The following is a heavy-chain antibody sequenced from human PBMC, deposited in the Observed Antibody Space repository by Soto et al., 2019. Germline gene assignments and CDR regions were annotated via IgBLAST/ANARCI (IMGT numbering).Heavy chain of an antibody. V-gene: IGHV4-59*01. D-gene: IGHD4-17*01. Sequence: SEALSLTCTVSCGPIVSYHWIWVRQPPGKGLECMASVYYTGTTNYNPSLGSRVTISIDAPGNRFSMEITSVTAADTAIYSCARDTVLTGMFDFWGQGTLVTVSS. CDR3: ARDTVLTGMFDF. J-gene: IGHJ4*02. CDR2: VYYTGTT. CDR1: CGPIVSYH.